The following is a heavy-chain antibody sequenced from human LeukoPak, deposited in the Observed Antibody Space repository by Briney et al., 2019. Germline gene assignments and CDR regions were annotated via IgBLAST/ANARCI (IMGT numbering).Heavy chain of an antibody. CDR1: GFTFSNYV. Sequence: GGSLSPSCAASGFTFSNYVMHWVRQPAGKGRGWVAFIWFVGRKNSYETSVTGSLTISRDNAENSVYLQMNSLRAEDTAVYYCASHLTSIHSGMDVWGQGTTVIVSS. J-gene: IGHJ6*02. CDR2: IWFVGRKN. V-gene: IGHV3-33*01. CDR3: ASHLTSIHSGMDV.